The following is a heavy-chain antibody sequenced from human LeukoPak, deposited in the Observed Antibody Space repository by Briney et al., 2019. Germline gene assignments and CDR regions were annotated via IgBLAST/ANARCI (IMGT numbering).Heavy chain of an antibody. J-gene: IGHJ5*02. Sequence: EESLKISCKGSGYSFTSYSISWVRQMPGKGLEWMGRIDPSDSYTNYSPSFQGHVTISADKSISTAYLQWSSLKASDTAMYYCASVSSSWYVNWFDPWGQGTLVTVSS. CDR3: ASVSSSWYVNWFDP. CDR1: GYSFTSYS. CDR2: IDPSDSYT. D-gene: IGHD6-13*01. V-gene: IGHV5-10-1*01.